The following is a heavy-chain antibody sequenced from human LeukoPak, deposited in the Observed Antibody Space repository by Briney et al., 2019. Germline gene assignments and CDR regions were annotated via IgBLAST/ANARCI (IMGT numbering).Heavy chain of an antibody. CDR1: GFTFSSYG. D-gene: IGHD6-19*01. CDR3: ASAVSSGWSYFDY. V-gene: IGHV3-33*01. Sequence: GGSLRLSCAASGFTFSSYGVHWVRQAPGKGLEWVAVIWYDGSNKYYADSVKGRFTISRDNSKNTLYLQMNSLRAEDTAVYYCASAVSSGWSYFDYWGQGTLVTVSS. J-gene: IGHJ4*02. CDR2: IWYDGSNK.